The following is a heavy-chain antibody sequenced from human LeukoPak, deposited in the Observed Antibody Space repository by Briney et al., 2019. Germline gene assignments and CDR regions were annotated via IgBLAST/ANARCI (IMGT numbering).Heavy chain of an antibody. J-gene: IGHJ4*02. Sequence: GGSLRLSCAASGFTFSNYAMSWVRQAPGKGLEWVSAIADSGGSTYDADSVKGRFTISRDNSKNTLYLQMNSLRAEDTAVYYCARPYYSGSGSYGGLDYWGQGTPVTVSS. CDR3: ARPYYSGSGSYGGLDY. CDR2: IADSGGST. D-gene: IGHD3-10*01. CDR1: GFTFSNYA. V-gene: IGHV3-23*01.